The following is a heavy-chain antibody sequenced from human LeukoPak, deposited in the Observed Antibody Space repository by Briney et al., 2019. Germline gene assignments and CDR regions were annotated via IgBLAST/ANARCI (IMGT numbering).Heavy chain of an antibody. D-gene: IGHD3-9*01. J-gene: IGHJ3*02. V-gene: IGHV4-34*01. CDR2: INHSGST. Sequence: SETLSLTCAVYGGSFSGYYWSWIRQPPGKGLEWIGEINHSGSTNYNPSLKSRVTISVDPSKNQFSLKLSSVTAADTAVYYCARVTYYDILPGHLKAFDIWGQGAMVTVSS. CDR3: ARVTYYDILPGHLKAFDI. CDR1: GGSFSGYY.